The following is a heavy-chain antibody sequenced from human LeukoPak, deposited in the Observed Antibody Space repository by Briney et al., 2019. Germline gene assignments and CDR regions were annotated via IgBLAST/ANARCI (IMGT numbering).Heavy chain of an antibody. D-gene: IGHD3-3*01. V-gene: IGHV4-39*07. CDR1: GGSISSSSYY. Sequence: SETLSLTCTVSGGSISSSSYYWGWIRQPPGKGLEWIGSIYYSGSTYYNPSLKSRVTISVDTSKNQFSLKLSSVTAADTAVYYCARVAYYDFSYWFDPWGQGTLVTVSS. CDR2: IYYSGST. J-gene: IGHJ5*02. CDR3: ARVAYYDFSYWFDP.